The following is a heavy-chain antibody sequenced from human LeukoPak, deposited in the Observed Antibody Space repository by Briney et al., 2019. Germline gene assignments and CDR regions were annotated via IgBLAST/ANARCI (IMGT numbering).Heavy chain of an antibody. CDR2: IYTSGST. Sequence: SETLSLTCTVSGGSISSGSYYWSWIRQPAGKGLEWIGRIYTSGSTNYNPSPKSRVTISVDTSKNQFSLKLSSVTAADTAVYYCARAHGGGDYFDYWGQGTLVTVSS. CDR3: ARAHGGGDYFDY. D-gene: IGHD3-10*01. CDR1: GGSISSGSYY. J-gene: IGHJ4*02. V-gene: IGHV4-61*02.